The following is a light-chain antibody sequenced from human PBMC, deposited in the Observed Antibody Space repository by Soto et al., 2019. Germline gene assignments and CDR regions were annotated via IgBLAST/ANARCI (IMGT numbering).Light chain of an antibody. CDR3: SSYAGSSNL. V-gene: IGLV2-8*01. CDR2: EVN. Sequence: QSVLTQPPSASGSPGQSVAISCTGTSSDVGGYNYVSWYQQHPGKAPKLMIYEVNKRPSGVPDRFSGSKSGNTASLTVSGLQAEYEADYYCSSYAGSSNLFGTGTKGTVL. CDR1: SSDVGGYNY. J-gene: IGLJ1*01.